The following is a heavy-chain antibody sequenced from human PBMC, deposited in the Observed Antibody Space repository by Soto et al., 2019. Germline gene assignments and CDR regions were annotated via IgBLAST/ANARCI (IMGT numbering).Heavy chain of an antibody. V-gene: IGHV3-74*01. CDR3: LVVITPWSFDH. CDR2: ISSDGTDT. Sequence: EVQLVESGGGLAQPGGSLRLSCAASGLALSNLWMHWVRQAPGKGLVWVSRISSDGTDTNYADSVKGRFTISRDNAKNTLYLQMTSLKAEDTAVYSCLVVITPWSFDHWGQGALVTVSS. CDR1: GLALSNLW. D-gene: IGHD3-22*01. J-gene: IGHJ4*02.